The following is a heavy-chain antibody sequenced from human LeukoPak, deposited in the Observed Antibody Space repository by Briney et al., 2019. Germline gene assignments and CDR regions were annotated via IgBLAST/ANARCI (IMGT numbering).Heavy chain of an antibody. J-gene: IGHJ4*02. CDR3: ATGGSNWNYQYYFEY. CDR2: ISPYNGKT. Sequence: GASVKVSCKASGYTFTSYGISWVRQAPGQGLEWMGWISPYNGKTNYAENVQGRVTMTTDTSTTTVYMELRSLRSDNTAVYYCATGGSNWNYQYYFEYWGQGTLVTVSS. CDR1: GYTFTSYG. V-gene: IGHV1-18*01. D-gene: IGHD1-7*01.